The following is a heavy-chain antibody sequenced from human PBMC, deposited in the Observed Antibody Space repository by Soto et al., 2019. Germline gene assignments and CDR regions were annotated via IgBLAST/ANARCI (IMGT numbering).Heavy chain of an antibody. V-gene: IGHV1-18*01. CDR3: ARDRVEVVPAAMSDLDY. J-gene: IGHJ4*02. CDR2: ISAYNGNT. D-gene: IGHD2-2*01. CDR1: GYTFTSYG. Sequence: APVKVACTASGYTFTSYGISWVRQTPGQGLEWMGWISAYNGNTNYAQKLQGRVTMTTDTSTSTAYMELRSLRSDDTAVYYFARDRVEVVPAAMSDLDYWGKGTLVPVSS.